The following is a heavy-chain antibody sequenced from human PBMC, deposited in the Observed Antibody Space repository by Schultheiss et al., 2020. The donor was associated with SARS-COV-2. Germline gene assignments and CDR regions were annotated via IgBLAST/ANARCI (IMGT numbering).Heavy chain of an antibody. Sequence: GGSLRLSCAASGFTFSSYSMNWVRQAPGKGLEWVAVISYDGSNKYYADSVKGRFTISRDNSKNTLYLQMNSLRAEDTAVYYCARHWGDGYTEKGNDYWGQGTLVTVSS. D-gene: IGHD5-24*01. J-gene: IGHJ4*02. CDR2: ISYDGSNK. CDR1: GFTFSSYS. V-gene: IGHV3-30*03. CDR3: ARHWGDGYTEKGNDY.